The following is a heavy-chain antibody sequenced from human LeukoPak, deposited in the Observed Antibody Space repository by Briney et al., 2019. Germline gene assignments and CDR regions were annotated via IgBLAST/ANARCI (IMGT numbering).Heavy chain of an antibody. Sequence: ASVKVSCKASGYTFTGYYMHWVRQAPGQGLEWMGWINPNSGGTNHAQKLQGRVTMTTDTSTSTAYMELRSLRSDDTAVYYCAAGGFWSGYFGYWGQGTLVTVSS. V-gene: IGHV1-2*02. D-gene: IGHD3-3*01. CDR1: GYTFTGYY. J-gene: IGHJ4*02. CDR3: AAGGFWSGYFGY. CDR2: INPNSGGT.